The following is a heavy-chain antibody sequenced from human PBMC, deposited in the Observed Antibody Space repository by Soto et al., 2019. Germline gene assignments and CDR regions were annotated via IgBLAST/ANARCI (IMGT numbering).Heavy chain of an antibody. CDR1: GYTFTSYG. CDR3: ARIRRTTIGYGMDV. V-gene: IGHV1-18*04. D-gene: IGHD1-7*01. Sequence: RASVKVSCKASGYTFTSYGISWVRQAPGQGLEWMGWISAYNGNTNYAQKLQGRVTMTTDTSTSTAYMELRSLRSDDTAVYYCARIRRTTIGYGMDVWGQGTTVTVSS. J-gene: IGHJ6*02. CDR2: ISAYNGNT.